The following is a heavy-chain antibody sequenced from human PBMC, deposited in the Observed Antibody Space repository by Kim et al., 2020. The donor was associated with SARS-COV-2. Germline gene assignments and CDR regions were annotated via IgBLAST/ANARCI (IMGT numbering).Heavy chain of an antibody. CDR1: GGTFSSYA. CDR2: IIPIFGTA. J-gene: IGHJ6*02. D-gene: IGHD3-10*01. Sequence: SVKVSCKASGGTFSSYAISWVRQAPGQGLEWMGGIIPIFGTANYAQKFQGRVTITADESTSTAYMELSSLRSEDTAVYYCARDENARFGELSRWYYYYGMDVWGQGTTVTVSS. CDR3: ARDENARFGELSRWYYYYGMDV. V-gene: IGHV1-69*13.